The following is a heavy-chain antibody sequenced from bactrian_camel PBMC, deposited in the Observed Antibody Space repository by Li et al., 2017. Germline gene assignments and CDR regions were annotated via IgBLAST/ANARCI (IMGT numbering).Heavy chain of an antibody. V-gene: IGHV3S53*01. D-gene: IGHD2*01. CDR3: AAGVVVFTY. J-gene: IGHJ4*01. CDR1: GNTGSTYF. Sequence: HVQLVESGGGSVQAGGSLTLSCAVSGNTGSTYFLGWFRQAPGKEREGVAYLAINGGTDYTYAVAGRFTISKDNAKNTLYLEMNSLKPEDTAMYYCAAGVVVFTYWGQGTQVTVS. CDR2: LAINGGT.